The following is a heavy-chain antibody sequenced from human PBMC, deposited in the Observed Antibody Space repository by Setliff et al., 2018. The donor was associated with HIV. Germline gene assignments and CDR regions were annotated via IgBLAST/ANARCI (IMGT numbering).Heavy chain of an antibody. V-gene: IGHV1-8*01. CDR3: ARGIDILVKMGIYYHYMDV. Sequence: ASVKVSCKTSGDKFGSFDINWVRQASGQGLEWVGWVYASTGHTAYARKFEGRVTMTWDPSTGIGYMELNSLRADDTAVYYGARGIDILVKMGIYYHYMDVWGKGTTVTVSS. D-gene: IGHD2-15*01. CDR1: GDKFGSFD. CDR2: VYASTGHT. J-gene: IGHJ6*03.